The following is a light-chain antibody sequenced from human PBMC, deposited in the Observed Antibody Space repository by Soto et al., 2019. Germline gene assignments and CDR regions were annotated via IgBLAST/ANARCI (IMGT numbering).Light chain of an antibody. CDR1: QSVSSSY. CDR3: QQYGSSLLP. J-gene: IGKJ4*01. Sequence: EIVLTQSPGTLSLSPGERATLSCRASQSVSSSYLAWYQQKPGQAPRLLIYGASSRATGIPDRFSGSGSGTDFTLTISRLEPEDFAVYYCQQYGSSLLPFGGGTKVEI. V-gene: IGKV3-20*01. CDR2: GAS.